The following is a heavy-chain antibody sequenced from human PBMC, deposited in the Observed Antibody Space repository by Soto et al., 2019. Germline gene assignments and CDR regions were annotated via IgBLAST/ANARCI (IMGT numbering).Heavy chain of an antibody. J-gene: IGHJ4*02. V-gene: IGHV4-59*01. Sequence: QVELQESGPGLVKPSETLSLTCSVSGGSIRGYYWSWIRQPPGEGLEWIGYIYNSGNYNPALKSRVTISVDTSKNQFTLKLSSVTAEDTAVYYCGRQQAGTGVDYWGQGTLVTVSS. CDR2: IYNSG. D-gene: IGHD6-13*01. CDR3: GRQQAGTGVDY. CDR1: GGSIRGYY.